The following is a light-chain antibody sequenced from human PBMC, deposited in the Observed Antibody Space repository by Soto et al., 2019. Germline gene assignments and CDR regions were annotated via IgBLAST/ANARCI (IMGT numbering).Light chain of an antibody. CDR2: DAS. J-gene: IGKJ5*01. CDR3: QQRSNWPIT. CDR1: QSVSSY. Sequence: EIVLTQSPDTLSLSPGERATLSCWASQSVSSYLAWYQQKPGQAPRLLIYDASNRATGIPARFSGSGSGTDFTLTISSLEPEDFAVYYCQQRSNWPITFGQGTRLEIK. V-gene: IGKV3-11*01.